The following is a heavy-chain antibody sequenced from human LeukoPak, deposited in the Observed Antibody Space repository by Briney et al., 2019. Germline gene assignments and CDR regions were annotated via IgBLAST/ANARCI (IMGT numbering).Heavy chain of an antibody. V-gene: IGHV6-1*01. CDR1: GDSVSSNTAA. CDR2: TYFRSRWYN. CDR3: ARESGACSGGSCHWYFDL. Sequence: SQTLSLTCAISGDSVSSNTAAWNWIRQSPSRGLEWLGRTYFRSRWYNDCAVSLKSRITINPDTSKNRFSLHLTSVTLEDTAVYYCARESGACSGGSCHWYFDLWGRGTLVTVSS. D-gene: IGHD2-15*01. J-gene: IGHJ2*01.